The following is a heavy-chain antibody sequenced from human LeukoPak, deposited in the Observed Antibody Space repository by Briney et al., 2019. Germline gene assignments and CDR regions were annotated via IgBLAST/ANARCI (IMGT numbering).Heavy chain of an antibody. CDR3: ANDGTYYDFWSGYDYYYMDV. CDR2: ISGSGGST. Sequence: GGSLRLSCAASGFTFSSYAMSWVRQAPGKGLEWVSAISGSGGSTYYADSVKGRFTISRDNSKNTLYLQMNSLRAEDTAVYYCANDGTYYDFWSGYDYYYMDVWGKGTAVTVSS. V-gene: IGHV3-23*01. J-gene: IGHJ6*03. D-gene: IGHD3-3*01. CDR1: GFTFSSYA.